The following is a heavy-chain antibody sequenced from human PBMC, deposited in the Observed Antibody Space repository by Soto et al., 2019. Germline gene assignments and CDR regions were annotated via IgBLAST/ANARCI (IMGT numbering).Heavy chain of an antibody. V-gene: IGHV4-31*03. D-gene: IGHD5-18*01. Sequence: QVQLQESGPGLVKPSQTLSLTCTVSGGSISSDGYYWSWIRQHPGKGLEWIGYIYYSGSTYYNPSLKSRVTISVDTSKNQFSLKLSSVTAADTAVYYCERFHGYSYGYHIDYWGQGTLVTVSS. J-gene: IGHJ4*02. CDR3: ERFHGYSYGYHIDY. CDR1: GGSISSDGYY. CDR2: IYYSGST.